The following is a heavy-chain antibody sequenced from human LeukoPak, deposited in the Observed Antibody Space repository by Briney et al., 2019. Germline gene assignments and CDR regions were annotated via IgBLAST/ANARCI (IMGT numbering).Heavy chain of an antibody. D-gene: IGHD4-17*01. Sequence: GGSLRLSCAASGFTFSSFAMSWVRQAPGKGLEWVSAICGSGGSTYYADSVKGRFSISRDNSKNTLYLQLNSLRAEDTAVYYCAKDSLTTVTTRGIDYWGQGTLVTVSS. CDR3: AKDSLTTVTTRGIDY. CDR1: GFTFSSFA. J-gene: IGHJ4*02. CDR2: ICGSGGST. V-gene: IGHV3-23*01.